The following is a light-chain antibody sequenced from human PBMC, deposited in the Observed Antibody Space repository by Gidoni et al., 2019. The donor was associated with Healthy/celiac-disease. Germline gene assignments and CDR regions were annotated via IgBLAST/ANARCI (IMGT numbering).Light chain of an antibody. CDR1: NIGSKR. J-gene: IGLJ1*01. V-gene: IGLV3-21*04. CDR2: YDS. Sequence: SHVLTQPPSVSGAQGKTARITCGGNNIGSKRVHWYQQKPGQAPVLVIYYDSDRPSGIPERFSGSNSGNTATLTISRVEAGYEADYYCQVWDSSSDHYVFGTGTKVTVL. CDR3: QVWDSSSDHYV.